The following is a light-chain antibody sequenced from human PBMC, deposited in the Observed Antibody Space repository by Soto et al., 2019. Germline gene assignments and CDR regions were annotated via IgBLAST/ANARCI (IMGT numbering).Light chain of an antibody. Sequence: EIVMTQSPATLSVSPGERATLSCRASQSVSSNLAWYQQRPGQAPRLLIYDASTRATGIPARFSGSGSGTEFALTISSLQSEDFVVYYCQQYNNWPRTFGQGNKV. V-gene: IGKV3-15*01. CDR2: DAS. J-gene: IGKJ1*01. CDR1: QSVSSN. CDR3: QQYNNWPRT.